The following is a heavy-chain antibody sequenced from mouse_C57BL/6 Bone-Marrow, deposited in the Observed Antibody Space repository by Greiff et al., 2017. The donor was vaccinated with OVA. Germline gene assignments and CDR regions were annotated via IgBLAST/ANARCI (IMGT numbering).Heavy chain of an antibody. CDR3: ARDDGYYDYAMDY. D-gene: IGHD2-3*01. Sequence: DVKLQESGPALVKPGASVKISCKASGYSFTGYYMHWVQQSHGNILDWIGYIYPYNGVSSYNQKFKGKATLTVDKSSSTAYMELRSLTSEDSAVYYGARDDGYYDYAMDYWGQGTSVTVSS. CDR2: IYPYNGVS. CDR1: GYSFTGYY. V-gene: IGHV1-31*01. J-gene: IGHJ4*01.